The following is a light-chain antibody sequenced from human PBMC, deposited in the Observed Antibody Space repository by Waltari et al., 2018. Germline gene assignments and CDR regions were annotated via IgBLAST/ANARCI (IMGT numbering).Light chain of an antibody. V-gene: IGLV1-47*01. Sequence: QSGLTQAPSAAGTPGQRVSISCSGSSSNIGSPYVTWYQHVPGTAPKPLIYRNDQRRSGVPDRFSASKSGTSASLAISGLRSEDEADYYCATRDDSLSAPVFGGGTKVTVL. CDR2: RND. CDR1: SSNIGSPY. CDR3: ATRDDSLSAPV. J-gene: IGLJ2*01.